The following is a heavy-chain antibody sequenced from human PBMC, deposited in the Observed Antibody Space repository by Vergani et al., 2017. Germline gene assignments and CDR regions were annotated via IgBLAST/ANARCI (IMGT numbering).Heavy chain of an antibody. Sequence: EVQLLESGGNLIQPGGSLRLSCGASGFTFSSYAMTWVRLAPGKGLQLVSTISGRGGNTFYTDSVKGLFTISRDNSKDTLYLQMNSLRVEDTAIYYCAKARDPNCKGGNCYSYYYGLDLWGQGTTVTVSS. CDR1: GFTFSSYA. V-gene: IGHV3-23*01. D-gene: IGHD2-21*01. CDR3: AKARDPNCKGGNCYSYYYGLDL. CDR2: ISGRGGNT. J-gene: IGHJ6*02.